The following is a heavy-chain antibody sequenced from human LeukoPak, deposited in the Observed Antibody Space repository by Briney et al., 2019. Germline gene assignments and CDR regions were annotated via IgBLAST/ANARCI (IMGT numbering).Heavy chain of an antibody. CDR1: GFTFSSCW. J-gene: IGHJ6*03. V-gene: IGHV3-7*01. Sequence: GGSLRLSCAASGFTFSSCWMSWVRQAPGKGLEWVANIKQDGSEKYLVDSLRGRFTISRDNDKRLLYLQMNGLRVEDTAAYYCARVGPPYYYYYMDVWGQGTTVTVSS. CDR2: IKQDGSEK. CDR3: ARVGPPYYYYYMDV.